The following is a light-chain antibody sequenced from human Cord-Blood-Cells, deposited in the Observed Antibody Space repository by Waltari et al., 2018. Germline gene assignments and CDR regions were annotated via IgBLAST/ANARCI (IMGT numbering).Light chain of an antibody. CDR1: SSDVGSYNL. J-gene: IGLJ1*01. CDR2: EVS. V-gene: IGLV2-23*02. Sequence: QSALTQPASVSGSPGQSITISCTGTSSDVGSYNLVSWYQQHPGKAPKLMNYEVSKRPSGVSNRFSGSKSGNTASLTISGLQAEDEAEYYCCSYAGSSTPYVFGTGTKVTVL. CDR3: CSYAGSSTPYV.